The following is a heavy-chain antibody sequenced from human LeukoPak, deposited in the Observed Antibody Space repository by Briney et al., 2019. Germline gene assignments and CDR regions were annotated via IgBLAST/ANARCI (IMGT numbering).Heavy chain of an antibody. Sequence: SETLSLTCTVSGGSISSYYWSWVRQPPGKGLEWIGYIYYSGSTNYNPSLKSRVTISVDTSKNQFSLKLSSVTAADTAVYFCARYSGTYYVYWGQGTLVTVSS. J-gene: IGHJ4*02. D-gene: IGHD1-26*01. CDR2: IYYSGST. CDR1: GGSISSYY. V-gene: IGHV4-59*01. CDR3: ARYSGTYYVY.